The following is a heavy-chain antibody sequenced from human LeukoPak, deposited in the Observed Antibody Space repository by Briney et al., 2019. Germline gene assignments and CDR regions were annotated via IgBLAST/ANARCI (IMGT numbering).Heavy chain of an antibody. CDR2: IRYDGSNK. V-gene: IGHV3-30*02. CDR1: GFTFSSYG. D-gene: IGHD5-18*01. CDR3: VKDIRRGYNFGYDQFAY. J-gene: IGHJ4*02. Sequence: GGSLRLSRAASGFTFSSYGMHWVRQAPGKGLEWVAFIRYDGSNKYYADSVKGRFTISRDNSKNTVSLQMNSLRAEDTALYYCVKDIRRGYNFGYDQFAYWGQGTLVTVSS.